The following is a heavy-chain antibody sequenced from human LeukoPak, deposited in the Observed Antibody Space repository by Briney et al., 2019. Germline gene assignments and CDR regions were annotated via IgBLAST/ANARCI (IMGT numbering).Heavy chain of an antibody. V-gene: IGHV4-4*07. CDR2: IYTRGSI. CDR1: GDSISSYY. D-gene: IGHD5-12*01. Sequence: SATLSLTCTVSGDSISSYYWSWIRQPAGKGLEWIGRIYTRGSINYNPSLKSRVTMSVDTSKNRFSLNLSSVTAADTAVYYCARGKVGTNFDYWGQGTLVTVSS. J-gene: IGHJ4*02. CDR3: ARGKVGTNFDY.